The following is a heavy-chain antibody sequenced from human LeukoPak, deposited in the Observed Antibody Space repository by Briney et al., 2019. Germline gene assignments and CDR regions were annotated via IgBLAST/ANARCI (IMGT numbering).Heavy chain of an antibody. CDR1: GVSISGQY. Sequence: SATLSLTCTVSGVSISGQYWSGIRQPPGKGLEWIGYIHYSGTTRYNPSLKSRVTISVDTSKNQFSLKLSSVTAADTAVYYCAGEGPFPGAVTRWGQGTLVTVSP. D-gene: IGHD3-3*01. CDR2: IHYSGTT. CDR3: AGEGPFPGAVTR. J-gene: IGHJ4*02. V-gene: IGHV4-59*11.